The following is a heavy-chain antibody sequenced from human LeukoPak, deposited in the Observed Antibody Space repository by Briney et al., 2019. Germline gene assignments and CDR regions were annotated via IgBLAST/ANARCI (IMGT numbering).Heavy chain of an antibody. Sequence: GESLKISCKGSGYSFTSYWIGWVRQMLGKGLEWMGIIYPGDSDTRYSPSFQGQVTISADKSISTAYLQWSSLKASDTAMYYCAIMDDSSGYTVGFDYWGQGTLVTVSS. D-gene: IGHD3-22*01. CDR2: IYPGDSDT. V-gene: IGHV5-51*01. CDR3: AIMDDSSGYTVGFDY. CDR1: GYSFTSYW. J-gene: IGHJ4*02.